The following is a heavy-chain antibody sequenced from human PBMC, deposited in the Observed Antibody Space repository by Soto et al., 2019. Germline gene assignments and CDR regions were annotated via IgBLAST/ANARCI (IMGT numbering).Heavy chain of an antibody. CDR3: ARAAGTAVNNWFDP. Sequence: ASVKVSCKASGYTFTGYYMHWVRQAPGQGLEWMGWTNPNSGGTNYAQKFQGWVTMTRDTSISTAYMELSRLRSDDTAVYYCARAAGTAVNNWFDPWGQGTLVTVSS. D-gene: IGHD3-10*01. V-gene: IGHV1-2*04. J-gene: IGHJ5*02. CDR2: TNPNSGGT. CDR1: GYTFTGYY.